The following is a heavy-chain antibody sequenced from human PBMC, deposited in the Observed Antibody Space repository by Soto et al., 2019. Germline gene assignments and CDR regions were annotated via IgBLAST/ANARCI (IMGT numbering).Heavy chain of an antibody. CDR3: AKEGGDGYSPVDS. J-gene: IGHJ4*02. CDR1: RCTVSSYA. CDR2: ISGSGAGT. Sequence: CGASCRCTVSSYAVSLVRKTPGKGLEWVSGISGSGAGTYYADSVKGRFTISRDNSKNTLYVQMNSLRAEDTAVYYCAKEGGDGYSPVDSWGQGTLVSVSS. V-gene: IGHV3-23*01. D-gene: IGHD6-13*01.